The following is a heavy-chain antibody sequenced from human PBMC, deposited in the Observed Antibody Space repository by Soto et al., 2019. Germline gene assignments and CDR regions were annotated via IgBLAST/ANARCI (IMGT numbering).Heavy chain of an antibody. Sequence: GGSLRLSCAASGFTFSSYGMHWVRQAPGKGLEWVAVISYDGSNKYYADSVKGRFTISRDNSKNTLYLQMNSLRAEDTAVYYCARGETYYDILTGYYMGTYFDYWGQGTLVTVSS. D-gene: IGHD3-9*01. CDR1: GFTFSSYG. V-gene: IGHV3-30*03. CDR3: ARGETYYDILTGYYMGTYFDY. J-gene: IGHJ4*02. CDR2: ISYDGSNK.